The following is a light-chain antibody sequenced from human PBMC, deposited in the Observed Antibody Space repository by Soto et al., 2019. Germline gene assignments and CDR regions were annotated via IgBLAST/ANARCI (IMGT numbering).Light chain of an antibody. Sequence: EIQMTQSPSSLSASVGDRVTITCRASQCSRHYLAWYQQKPGKVPKLLIYEASNLQSGVPSRCRGGGAGTEFTLTISSLQPEDVATYYCQNFDSAPQTFGQGTKVDIK. CDR3: QNFDSAPQT. CDR1: QCSRHY. V-gene: IGKV1-27*01. CDR2: EAS. J-gene: IGKJ1*01.